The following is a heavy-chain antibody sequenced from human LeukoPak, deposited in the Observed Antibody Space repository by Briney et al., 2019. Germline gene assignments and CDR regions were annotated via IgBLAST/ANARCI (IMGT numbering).Heavy chain of an antibody. V-gene: IGHV3-23*01. Sequence: PGGSLRLSCAASGFTFSNYWMHWVRQAPGKGLEWVSAISGSGGSTYYADSVKGRFTISRDNSKNTLYLQMNSLRAEDTAVYYCARDPLSSSWYADNWFDPWGQGTLVTVSS. J-gene: IGHJ5*02. D-gene: IGHD6-13*01. CDR1: GFTFSNYW. CDR2: ISGSGGST. CDR3: ARDPLSSSWYADNWFDP.